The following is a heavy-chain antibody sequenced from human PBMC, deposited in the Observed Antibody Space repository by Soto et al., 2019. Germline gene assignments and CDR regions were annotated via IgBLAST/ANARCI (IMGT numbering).Heavy chain of an antibody. D-gene: IGHD6-6*01. Sequence: QVQLQESGPGLVKPSQTLSLTCTVSGGSISSGANYWSLIRQHPGKGLEWIGYIYYTGTTYYSPSLKSRLTISLDTSKNQFPLKLTSVTAADTAVYYCARDAYNPDSSSRGGYYYYDMDAWGQGTTVTVSS. V-gene: IGHV4-31*03. CDR1: GGSISSGANY. CDR2: IYYTGTT. J-gene: IGHJ6*02. CDR3: ARDAYNPDSSSRGGYYYYDMDA.